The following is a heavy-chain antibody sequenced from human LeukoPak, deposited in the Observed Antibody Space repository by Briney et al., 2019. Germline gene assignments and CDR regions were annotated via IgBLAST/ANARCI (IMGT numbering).Heavy chain of an antibody. V-gene: IGHV3-23*01. CDR1: GFTFSSYA. CDR3: GVDIVVVPGAPNWFDP. D-gene: IGHD2-2*01. CDR2: ISGSGGST. J-gene: IGHJ5*02. Sequence: GGSLRLSCAASGFTFSSYAMSWVRQAPGKGLEWVSAISGSGGSTYYADSVKGRFTISRDNSKNTLYLQMNSLRAEDTAVYYCGVDIVVVPGAPNWFDPWGQGTLVTVSS.